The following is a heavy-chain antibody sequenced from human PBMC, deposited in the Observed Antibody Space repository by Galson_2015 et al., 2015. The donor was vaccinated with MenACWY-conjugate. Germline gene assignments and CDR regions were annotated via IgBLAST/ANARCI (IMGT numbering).Heavy chain of an antibody. CDR1: GFTFSSYA. D-gene: IGHD2/OR15-2a*01. Sequence: SLRLSCAASGFTFSSYAMHWVRQAPGKGLEWVAVISYDGSNKYYADSVKGRFTISRDNSKNTLYLQMNSLRAEDTAVYYCAKVGVENHPTLDYMDVWGKGTTVTVSS. CDR2: ISYDGSNK. CDR3: AKVGVENHPTLDYMDV. V-gene: IGHV3-30*04. J-gene: IGHJ6*03.